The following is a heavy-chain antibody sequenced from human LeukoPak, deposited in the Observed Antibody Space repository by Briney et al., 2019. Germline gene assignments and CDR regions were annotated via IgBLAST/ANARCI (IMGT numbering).Heavy chain of an antibody. D-gene: IGHD1-26*01. V-gene: IGHV4-34*01. CDR2: INHSGST. J-gene: IGHJ4*02. CDR3: ARGTWEPLVD. Sequence: GSLRLSCAASGFTFSSYWMSWIRQPPGKGLEWIGEINHSGSTNYNPSLKSRVTISVDTSKNQFSLKLSSVTAADTAVYYCARGTWEPLVDWGQGTLVTVSS. CDR1: GFTFSSYW.